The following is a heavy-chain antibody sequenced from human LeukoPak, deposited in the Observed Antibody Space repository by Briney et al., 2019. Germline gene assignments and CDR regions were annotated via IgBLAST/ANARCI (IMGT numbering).Heavy chain of an antibody. Sequence: GGSLRLSCAASGFTFSSYEMHWVRQAPGKGLEWVSYISSSDSTIYYADSVKGRFTISRDNAKNSLYLQMNSLRAKDTAVYYCARDYGGSSPFDYWGQGTLVTVSS. J-gene: IGHJ4*02. V-gene: IGHV3-48*03. CDR1: GFTFSSYE. D-gene: IGHD4-23*01. CDR3: ARDYGGSSPFDY. CDR2: ISSSDSTI.